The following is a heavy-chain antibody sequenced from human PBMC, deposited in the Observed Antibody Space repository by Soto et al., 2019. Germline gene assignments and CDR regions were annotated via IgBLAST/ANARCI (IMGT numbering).Heavy chain of an antibody. D-gene: IGHD1-26*01. CDR3: ARSQSGNGNSYSPFEH. Sequence: QVQLVQSGAEVKKPGSSVKVSSTTSGDTFRSNVISWVRQAPGQGLEWMGGIIPMYGTANYEQRFQGRVSITADDSTRTAYMELTSLRSEDTAVYYCARSQSGNGNSYSPFEHWGQGTLVTVSS. J-gene: IGHJ4*02. CDR2: IIPMYGTA. V-gene: IGHV1-69*01. CDR1: GDTFRSNV.